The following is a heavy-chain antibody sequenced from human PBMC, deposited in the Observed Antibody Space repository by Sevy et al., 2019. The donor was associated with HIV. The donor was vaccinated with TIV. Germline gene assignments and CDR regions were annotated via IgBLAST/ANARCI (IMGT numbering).Heavy chain of an antibody. Sequence: GESLKISCQGSGYSFTSHWIAGVRQMPGKGREWMGIIYPDDSDTRYSPSFQGQVTFSADKSIFTAYLQWSSLKASDTAIYYCATSRSGYFDGSGYYIYWGQGTQVTVSS. V-gene: IGHV5-51*01. D-gene: IGHD3-22*01. CDR1: GYSFTSHW. J-gene: IGHJ4*01. CDR3: ATSRSGYFDGSGYYIY. CDR2: IYPDDSDT.